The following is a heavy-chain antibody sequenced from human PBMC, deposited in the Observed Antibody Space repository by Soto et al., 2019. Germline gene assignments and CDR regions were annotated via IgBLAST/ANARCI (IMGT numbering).Heavy chain of an antibody. CDR3: AREPPEGVVVALFEY. J-gene: IGHJ4*02. CDR2: IKEDASEK. Sequence: ESGGGLVQPGGSLRLSCAASGFTFSSYWMSWVRQAPGKGLEWVANIKEDASEKHYVDSVKGRFTISRDNAKNSLYLQMNTLRAEDTAVYYCAREPPEGVVVALFEYWGQGTLVTVSS. CDR1: GFTFSSYW. V-gene: IGHV3-7*01. D-gene: IGHD2-15*01.